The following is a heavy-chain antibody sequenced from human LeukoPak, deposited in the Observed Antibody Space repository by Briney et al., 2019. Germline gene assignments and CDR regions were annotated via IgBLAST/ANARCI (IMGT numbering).Heavy chain of an antibody. CDR1: GGSFSGYY. D-gene: IGHD4-23*01. Sequence: SETLSLTCAVYGGSFSGYYWSWIRQPPGKGLEWIGEINHSGSNNYNPSLKSRVTISVDTSKNQFSLKLSSVTAADTAVYYRARGRGNSPWDYWGQGTLVSVSS. CDR3: ARGRGNSPWDY. CDR2: INHSGSN. V-gene: IGHV4-34*01. J-gene: IGHJ4*02.